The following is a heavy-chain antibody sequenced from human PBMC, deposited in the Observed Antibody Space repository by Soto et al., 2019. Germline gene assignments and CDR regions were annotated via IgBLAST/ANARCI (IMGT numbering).Heavy chain of an antibody. J-gene: IGHJ4*02. Sequence: QLQLQESGPGLVKPSETLSLTCAVSGGSVSSGGNYWGWIRQSPGKGLEWIGSVHDTGTTHYTPSLTSRVTISVDTSKNQFSLTVNSVTAADTAVYYCARGLSSPSAAGVWGQGTLVTVSS. CDR3: ARGLSSPSAAGV. V-gene: IGHV4-39*01. D-gene: IGHD6-6*01. CDR1: GGSVSSGGNY. CDR2: VHDTGTT.